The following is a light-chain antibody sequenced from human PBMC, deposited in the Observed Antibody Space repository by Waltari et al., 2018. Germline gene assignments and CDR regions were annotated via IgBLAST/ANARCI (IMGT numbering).Light chain of an antibody. CDR1: PRIRTPY. J-gene: IGKJ4*01. Sequence: EIVLTQSPGTLSLSPGERATXXXTAIPRIRTPYPTWHQQKPDTAPTLLILRASVRSTGIPYRFSGSGSGTDFSLTISCLKPEDFAVYCCQQYHISPLSFGGGTKVEIK. V-gene: IGKV3-20*01. CDR2: RAS. CDR3: QQYHISPLS.